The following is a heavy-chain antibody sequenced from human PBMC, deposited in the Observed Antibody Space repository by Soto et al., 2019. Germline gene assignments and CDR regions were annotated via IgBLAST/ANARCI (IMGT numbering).Heavy chain of an antibody. CDR3: AHHTITRLTSYYYYGMDV. Sequence: PGGSLRLSCAASGFTFSSHAMSWVRQAPGKGLEWVSGISGSGGSTYYADSVKGRFTISRDNSKNTLYLQMNSLRVEDTAAYYCAHHTITRLTSYYYYGMDVWGQGTTVTVSS. CDR1: GFTFSSHA. J-gene: IGHJ6*02. D-gene: IGHD1-1*01. V-gene: IGHV3-23*01. CDR2: ISGSGGST.